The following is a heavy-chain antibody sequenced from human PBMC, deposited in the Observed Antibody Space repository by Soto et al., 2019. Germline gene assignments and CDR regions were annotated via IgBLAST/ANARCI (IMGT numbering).Heavy chain of an antibody. J-gene: IGHJ4*02. D-gene: IGHD6-6*01. CDR3: ARQEGIEYSSSFGY. CDR1: GGSISSSSYY. CDR2: IYYSGST. Sequence: SETLSLTCTVSGGSISSSSYYWGWIRQPPGKGLEWIGSIYYSGSTYYNPSLKSRVTISVDTSKNQFSLKLSSVTAADTAVYYCARQEGIEYSSSFGYWGQGTLVTVSS. V-gene: IGHV4-39*01.